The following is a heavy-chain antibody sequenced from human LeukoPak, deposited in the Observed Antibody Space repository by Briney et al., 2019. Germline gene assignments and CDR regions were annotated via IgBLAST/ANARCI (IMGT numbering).Heavy chain of an antibody. Sequence: GGSLRLSCAASGFTFSSYSMNWVRQAPGKGLEWVSSISSSSSYIYYADSVKGRFTISRDNAKNSLYLQMNSLRAEDTAVYYCARLSGSKSARGYNYDYWGQGTLVTVSS. V-gene: IGHV3-21*01. J-gene: IGHJ4*02. CDR2: ISSSSSYI. D-gene: IGHD5-24*01. CDR3: ARLSGSKSARGYNYDY. CDR1: GFTFSSYS.